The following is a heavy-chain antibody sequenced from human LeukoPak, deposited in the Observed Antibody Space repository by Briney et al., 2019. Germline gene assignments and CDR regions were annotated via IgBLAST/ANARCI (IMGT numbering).Heavy chain of an antibody. V-gene: IGHV3-23*01. Sequence: PGGSLRLSCAASGFTVSNYAMSWVRQAPGQGLEWVSSVSDSNGSTYYADSVKGRFTISRDNSKNRLYLQMNSLRAEDTAVYYCAKPPHVQWLAFDYWGQGTLVTVSS. D-gene: IGHD6-19*01. CDR1: GFTVSNYA. J-gene: IGHJ4*02. CDR3: AKPPHVQWLAFDY. CDR2: VSDSNGST.